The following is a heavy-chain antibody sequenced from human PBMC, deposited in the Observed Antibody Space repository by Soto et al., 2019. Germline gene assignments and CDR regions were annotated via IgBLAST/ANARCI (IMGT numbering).Heavy chain of an antibody. J-gene: IGHJ3*02. Sequence: ASVKVSCEASGYTFTSYGISWVRQAPGQGLEWMGWISAYNGNTNYAQKLQGRVTMTTDTSTSTAYMELRSLRSDDTAVYYCARDPMGGYCSSTSCDAFDIWGQGTMVTVSS. CDR1: GYTFTSYG. D-gene: IGHD2-2*01. CDR3: ARDPMGGYCSSTSCDAFDI. V-gene: IGHV1-18*01. CDR2: ISAYNGNT.